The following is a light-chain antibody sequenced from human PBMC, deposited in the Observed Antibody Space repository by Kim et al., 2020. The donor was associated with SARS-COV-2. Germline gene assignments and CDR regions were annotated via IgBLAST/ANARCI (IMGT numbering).Light chain of an antibody. J-gene: IGLJ3*02. V-gene: IGLV10-54*04. Sequence: PTATPPCTVNSDNVGYQGAAWLQQHRGHPPKLLSYRNNNRPSGISEKFSASRSGNTASLTITGLQPEDEADYYCSAWDNRLSVWVFGGGTQLTVL. CDR1: SDNVGYQG. CDR2: RNN. CDR3: SAWDNRLSVWV.